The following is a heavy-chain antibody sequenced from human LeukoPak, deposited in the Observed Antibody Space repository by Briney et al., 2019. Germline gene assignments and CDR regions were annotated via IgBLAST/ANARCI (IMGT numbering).Heavy chain of an antibody. V-gene: IGHV3-23*01. J-gene: IGHJ4*02. CDR1: GLTFSRYA. D-gene: IGHD3-10*01. Sequence: GGSLRLACAASGLTFSRYAKSRVRQATGKRLEWLSAMSGSGGSTYYADSVKGRFTISRDNSKNTLYLQMNRLRAKDTAVYYCANLAYYGSGRGYWGQGTLVTVSS. CDR3: ANLAYYGSGRGY. CDR2: MSGSGGST.